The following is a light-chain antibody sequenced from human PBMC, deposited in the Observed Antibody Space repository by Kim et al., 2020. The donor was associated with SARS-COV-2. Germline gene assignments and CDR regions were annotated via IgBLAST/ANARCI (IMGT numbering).Light chain of an antibody. V-gene: IGLV1-40*01. CDR2: GNS. CDR1: ISNIGAGYD. J-gene: IGLJ3*02. CDR3: QSYDSSLSGWV. Sequence: GVTISCTGSISNIGAGYDVHWYQQLPGTAPKLLIYGNSNRPSGVPDRFSGSKSGTSASLAITGLQAEDEADYYCQSYDSSLSGWVFGGGTQLTVL.